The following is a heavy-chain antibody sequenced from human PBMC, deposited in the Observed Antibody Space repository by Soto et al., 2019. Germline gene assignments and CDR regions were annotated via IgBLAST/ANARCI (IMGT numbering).Heavy chain of an antibody. CDR1: GGPMSSYY. CDR2: IYYSGST. D-gene: IGHD3-10*01. CDR3: ARHPGFGDYGMDV. J-gene: IGHJ6*02. V-gene: IGHV4-59*08. Sequence: QVQLQESGPGLVKPSETLSLTCTVSGGPMSSYYWIWIRQPTGKGLEWIGYIYYSGSTNYNPSLTSRVTISIATSKNQFSLKLSSVTAADTAVYYCARHPGFGDYGMDVWGQGTTVTVSS.